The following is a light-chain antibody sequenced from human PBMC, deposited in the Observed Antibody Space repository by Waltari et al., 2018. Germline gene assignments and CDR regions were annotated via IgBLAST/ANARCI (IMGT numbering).Light chain of an antibody. Sequence: QSALTQPRYVSGSPGPSVTFSCTGTRNNLGRFAYVSWSQHHPGKAPKLLIYDAAKRPSGVPHRCSGSKSGNTASLTITGLQTEDEADYYCCSYTGTNTFVLGTGTAITVL. CDR3: CSYTGTNTFV. CDR2: DAA. J-gene: IGLJ1*01. CDR1: RNNLGRFAY. V-gene: IGLV2-11*01.